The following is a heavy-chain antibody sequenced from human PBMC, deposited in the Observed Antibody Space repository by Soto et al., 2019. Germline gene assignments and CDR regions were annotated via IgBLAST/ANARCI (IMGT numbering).Heavy chain of an antibody. Sequence: GGSLRLSCAASGFIFSSYGMHWVRQAPGKGLEWVAVIWYDGSNKYYADSVKGRFTISRDNSKNTLYLQMNSLRAEDTAVYYCARAPYSSGWDHFDYWGQGTLVTVSS. V-gene: IGHV3-33*01. CDR1: GFIFSSYG. D-gene: IGHD6-19*01. CDR2: IWYDGSNK. CDR3: ARAPYSSGWDHFDY. J-gene: IGHJ4*02.